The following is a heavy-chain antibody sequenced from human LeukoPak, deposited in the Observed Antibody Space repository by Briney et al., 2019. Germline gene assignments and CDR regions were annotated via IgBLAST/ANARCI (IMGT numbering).Heavy chain of an antibody. CDR1: GGSFSGYY. Sequence: PSETLSLTCAVHGGSFSGYYWSWIRQPPGKGLEWIGEINHSGSTNYSPSLKSRVTISVDTSKNQFSLKLSSVTAADTAVYYCARGPRPGCYSTYWGQGTLVTVSS. J-gene: IGHJ4*02. V-gene: IGHV4-34*01. CDR2: INHSGST. D-gene: IGHD3-10*01. CDR3: ARGPRPGCYSTY.